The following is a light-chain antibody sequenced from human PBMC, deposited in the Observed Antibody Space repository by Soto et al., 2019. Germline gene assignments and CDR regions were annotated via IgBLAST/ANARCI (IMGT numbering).Light chain of an antibody. Sequence: DIQMTQSPSTVSASVGDRVTITCRASQSISTWLAWYQQKSGKAPKLLIYEASSLGSGVPSRFSGSGSGTEFTLTISGLQPDDFATYYCQQYNSYSETFGQGTKVDIK. CDR2: EAS. CDR1: QSISTW. CDR3: QQYNSYSET. J-gene: IGKJ1*01. V-gene: IGKV1-5*03.